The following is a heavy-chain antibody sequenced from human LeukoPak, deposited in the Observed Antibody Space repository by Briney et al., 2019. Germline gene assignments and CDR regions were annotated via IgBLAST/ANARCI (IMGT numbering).Heavy chain of an antibody. CDR3: AKGDYGDYYYFDY. V-gene: IGHV3-30*18. D-gene: IGHD4-17*01. Sequence: SGGSLRLSCAASGFTFSSYGMHWVRQAPGKGLEWVAVISYDGSNKYYADSVKGRFTISRDNSKNTLYLQMNSLRAEDTAVYYCAKGDYGDYYYFDYWGQGTLVTVSS. CDR2: ISYDGSNK. J-gene: IGHJ4*02. CDR1: GFTFSSYG.